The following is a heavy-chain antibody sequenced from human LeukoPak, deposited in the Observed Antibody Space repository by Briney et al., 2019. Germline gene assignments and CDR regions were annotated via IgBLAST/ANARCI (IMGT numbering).Heavy chain of an antibody. Sequence: SETLSLTCTVSGGSISSSSYYWGRIRQPPGKGLEWIGSIYYSGSTYYNPSLKSRVTISVDTSKNQFSLKLSSVTAADTAVYYCARHTVGYGGNSEVDYWGQGTLVTVSS. CDR2: IYYSGST. CDR1: GGSISSSSYY. CDR3: ARHTVGYGGNSEVDY. J-gene: IGHJ4*02. D-gene: IGHD4-23*01. V-gene: IGHV4-39*07.